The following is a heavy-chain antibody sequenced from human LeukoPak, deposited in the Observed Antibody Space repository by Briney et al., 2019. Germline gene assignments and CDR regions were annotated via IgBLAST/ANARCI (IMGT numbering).Heavy chain of an antibody. D-gene: IGHD6-19*01. CDR1: GFTFSKYW. V-gene: IGHV3-74*01. CDR2: INTDGTVT. CDR3: ATKQWLAPPPDS. Sequence: PGGSLGLSCAASGFTFSKYWMLWVRQAPGKGLEGVSRINTDGTVTTYADSVKGRFTVSRDNADNTMFLQMNSVRDEDTAVYYCATKQWLAPPPDSWGQGTPVTVSS. J-gene: IGHJ4*02.